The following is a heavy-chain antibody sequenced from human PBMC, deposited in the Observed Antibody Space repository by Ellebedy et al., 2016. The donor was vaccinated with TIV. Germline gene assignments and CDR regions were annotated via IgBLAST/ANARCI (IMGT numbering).Heavy chain of an antibody. CDR1: GYSFTSYW. CDR3: ARPAITADGFDY. D-gene: IGHD6-13*01. Sequence: GGSLRLSSKGSGYSFTSYWIGWVRQMPGKGLEWMAIIHPPDSDTRYSPSFQGQVTISADKSISTAYLQWSSLKASDTAMYYCARPAITADGFDYWGQGTLVTVSS. CDR2: IHPPDSDT. V-gene: IGHV5-51*01. J-gene: IGHJ4*02.